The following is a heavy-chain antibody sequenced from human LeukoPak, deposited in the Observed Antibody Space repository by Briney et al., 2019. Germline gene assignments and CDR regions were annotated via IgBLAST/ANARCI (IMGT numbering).Heavy chain of an antibody. CDR1: KFTFSHYG. Sequence: PGGSLRLSCAASKFTFSHYGMHWVRQAPGKGLEWVAVIWNDASNKYYSDSVKGRFTVSRDNSKNTVYLQMNNLRVDDTGVYYCAKDAQRGFDYSNSLEYWGRGTLVTVSS. CDR3: AKDAQRGFDYSNSLEY. V-gene: IGHV3-33*06. CDR2: IWNDASNK. J-gene: IGHJ4*02. D-gene: IGHD4-11*01.